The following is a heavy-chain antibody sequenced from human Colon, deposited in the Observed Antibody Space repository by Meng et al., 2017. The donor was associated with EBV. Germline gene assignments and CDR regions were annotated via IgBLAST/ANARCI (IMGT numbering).Heavy chain of an antibody. Sequence: EVQLVESGGGLVKPGGSWRLSCAASGFTFNTYNMNWVRQAPGKGLEWVSSISSTSTYISYADSLQGRFTISRDNAKNSLYLQMNSLRAEDTAVYYCARDPEFFGSGSLNFDYWGQGTLVTVSS. V-gene: IGHV3-21*01. D-gene: IGHD3-10*01. CDR1: GFTFNTYN. CDR2: ISSTSTYI. CDR3: ARDPEFFGSGSLNFDY. J-gene: IGHJ4*02.